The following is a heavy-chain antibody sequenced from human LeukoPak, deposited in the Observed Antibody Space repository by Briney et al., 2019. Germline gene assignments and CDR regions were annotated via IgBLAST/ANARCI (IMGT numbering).Heavy chain of an antibody. J-gene: IGHJ3*02. D-gene: IGHD6-25*01. CDR1: GFIFSDYF. V-gene: IGHV3-11*05. CDR3: ARGGGYAFDI. CDR2: VGTTGSHT. Sequence: PGGSLRLSCAASGFIFSDYFISWVRQAPGKGLEWLSYVGTTGSHTNYADSVKGRFTISRDNVKKSLYLQMNSLRPDDTAVYYCARGGGYAFDIWGQGTVVTVSS.